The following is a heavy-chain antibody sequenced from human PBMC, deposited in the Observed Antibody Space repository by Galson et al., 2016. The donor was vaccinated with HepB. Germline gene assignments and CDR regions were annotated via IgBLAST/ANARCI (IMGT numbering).Heavy chain of an antibody. J-gene: IGHJ4*02. V-gene: IGHV3-30*18. D-gene: IGHD4-17*01. CDR3: AKGGAYGDYYFDS. Sequence: SLRLSCAASGFTLSSYGMHWVRQAPGQGLEWVTFISYDGSVDFYADSVRGRFTISRDNSNNTLYLHMNSLRPEDTAVYYCAKGGAYGDYYFDSWGRGTLVTVSS. CDR1: GFTLSSYG. CDR2: ISYDGSVD.